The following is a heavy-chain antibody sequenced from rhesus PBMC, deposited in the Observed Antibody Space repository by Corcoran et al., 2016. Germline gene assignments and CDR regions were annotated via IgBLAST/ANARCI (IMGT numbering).Heavy chain of an antibody. J-gene: IGHJ6*01. CDR3: ATQNPYGLDS. V-gene: IGHV1-111*02. Sequence: EVQLVQSGAEVKKPGASVKISCKASGYTFTDYYLHWVRQAPGKGLAWMGRCDPEDGEAIHEQKFQDRVTITADTATDTAYMGLSSLRSEDTAVYYCATQNPYGLDSWGQGVVVTVSS. CDR1: GYTFTDYY. CDR2: CDPEDGEA. D-gene: IGHD2-15*01.